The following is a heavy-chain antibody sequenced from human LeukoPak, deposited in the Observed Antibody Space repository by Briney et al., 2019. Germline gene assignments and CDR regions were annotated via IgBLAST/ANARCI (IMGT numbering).Heavy chain of an antibody. J-gene: IGHJ5*02. CDR1: GYTFTSYG. Sequence: ASVKVSSKASGYTFTSYGISWVRRAPGQGLEWMGWISAYNGNTNYAQKLQGRVTMTTDTSTSTAYMELRSLRSDDTAVYYCARDRVYCSSTSCPLGFDPWGQGTLVTVSS. CDR2: ISAYNGNT. CDR3: ARDRVYCSSTSCPLGFDP. D-gene: IGHD2-2*01. V-gene: IGHV1-18*01.